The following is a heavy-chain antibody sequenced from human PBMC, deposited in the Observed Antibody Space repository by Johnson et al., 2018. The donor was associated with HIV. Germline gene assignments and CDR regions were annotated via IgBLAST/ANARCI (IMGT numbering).Heavy chain of an antibody. J-gene: IGHJ3*02. CDR1: GFTFSDYY. CDR2: ISSSGSNK. CDR3: ARDQDWGYYDSTAFDI. D-gene: IGHD3-22*01. Sequence: QVQLVESGGGLVKPGGSLRLSCAASGFTFSDYYMSWIRQAPGKGLEWVSYISSSGSNKSYADSVKGRFTISSDNSKNTLCLQMNSLRAGDTAVYHCARDQDWGYYDSTAFDIWGQGTMVTVSS. V-gene: IGHV3-11*04.